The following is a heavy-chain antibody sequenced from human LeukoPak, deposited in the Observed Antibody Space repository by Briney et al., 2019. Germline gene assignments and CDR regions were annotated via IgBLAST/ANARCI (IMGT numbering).Heavy chain of an antibody. CDR3: AGYGGYSL. J-gene: IGHJ4*02. D-gene: IGHD3-22*01. CDR2: IYYSGDT. CDR1: GFFVGNNH. V-gene: IGHV3-66*01. Sequence: GGSLRLSCAVSGFFVGNNHLAWVRQAPGQGLECVSTIYYSGDTFFADSVKGRFTISRDNSRNTVYLQMNNLRADDTAMYYCAGYGGYSLWGQGTLVTVSP.